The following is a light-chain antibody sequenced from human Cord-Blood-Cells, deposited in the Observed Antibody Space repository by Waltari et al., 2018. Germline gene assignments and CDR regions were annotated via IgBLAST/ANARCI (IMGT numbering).Light chain of an antibody. CDR3: QVWDSSSDHHV. V-gene: IGLV3-21*04. Sequence: YPLTQPPSSSGAPGSTARTTLWRCNMGSKTGPWYHQKPGQAHVLVIYYNSDRPSGIPERFSGSNSGNSATLPIRRVEGGDEADYYWQVWDSSSDHHVFGGGTKLAVL. J-gene: IGLJ2*01. CDR2: YNS. CDR1: NMGSKT.